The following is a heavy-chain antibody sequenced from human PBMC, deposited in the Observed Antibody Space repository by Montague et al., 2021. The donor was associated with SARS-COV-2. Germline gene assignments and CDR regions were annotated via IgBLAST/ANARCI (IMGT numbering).Heavy chain of an antibody. V-gene: IGHV4-31*03. CDR1: GGSISSGGYY. D-gene: IGHD2-21*02. Sequence: TLSLTCTVSGGSISSGGYYWSWIRQHPGKGLEWIGYIYYRGSTYYNPSLKSRVTISVDTSKNQFSLKLSSVTAADTAVYYCARVHIVVVTAMRYFDLWGRGTLVTVSS. J-gene: IGHJ2*01. CDR3: ARVHIVVVTAMRYFDL. CDR2: IYYRGST.